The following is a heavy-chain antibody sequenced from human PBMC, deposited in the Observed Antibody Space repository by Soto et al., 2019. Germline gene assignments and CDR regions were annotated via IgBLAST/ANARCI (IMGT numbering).Heavy chain of an antibody. V-gene: IGHV4-31*03. CDR3: ARHVSAVGPRGYFDF. D-gene: IGHD5-18*01. Sequence: SETLSLTCTFSGVSMSTSAYYWSWIRQHPGKGLEWIGYIYYSGSTVYNTSLTSRVTISVDTSRQQFTQKMTSVTAADTAIYYCARHVSAVGPRGYFDFWGLGTLVTVSS. CDR1: GVSMSTSAYY. J-gene: IGHJ4*02. CDR2: IYYSGST.